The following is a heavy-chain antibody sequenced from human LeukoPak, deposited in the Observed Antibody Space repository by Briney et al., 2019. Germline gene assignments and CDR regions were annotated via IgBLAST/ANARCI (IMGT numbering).Heavy chain of an antibody. J-gene: IGHJ5*02. Sequence: GGSLRLSCAASGFTFSSYAMHWVRQAPGKGLEWVAVISYDGSNKYYADSVKGRFTISRDNSKNTLYLQMNSLRAEDTAVYYCLSLVVPAAIGIESAPGAWGQGTLVTVSS. CDR2: ISYDGSNK. V-gene: IGHV3-30-3*01. D-gene: IGHD2-2*02. CDR3: LSLVVPAAIGIESAPGA. CDR1: GFTFSSYA.